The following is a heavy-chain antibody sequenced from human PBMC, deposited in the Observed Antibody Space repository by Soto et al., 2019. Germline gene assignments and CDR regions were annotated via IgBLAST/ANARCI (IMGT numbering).Heavy chain of an antibody. CDR3: ARGRGNQRLGWFAP. CDR2: IYHSGTT. V-gene: IGHV4-31*03. D-gene: IGHD6-25*01. CDR1: GGSISSGGYY. J-gene: IGHJ5*02. Sequence: QVQLQESGPGLVKPSQTLSLPCTVSGGSISSGGYYWSWIRQPPGKGLEWIGYIYHSGTTYYNPSLKSRGTISVDTSKNQFSLKLTSVTAADTAVYYCARGRGNQRLGWFAPWGQGTLGTVAS.